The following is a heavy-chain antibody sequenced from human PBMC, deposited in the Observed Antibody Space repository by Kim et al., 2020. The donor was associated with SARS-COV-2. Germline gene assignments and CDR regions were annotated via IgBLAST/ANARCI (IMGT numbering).Heavy chain of an antibody. J-gene: IGHJ5*02. CDR2: SNSDGSVT. CDR3: VRVSFKQGFDP. D-gene: IGHD6-13*01. CDR1: GFTLSNYW. V-gene: IGHV3-74*01. Sequence: GGSLRLSCEASGFTLSNYWMNWVRQGPEKGLVWVSRSNSDGSVTHYADSVKGRFTISRDNAKNTLFLQLNSLGVEYTAIYYCVRVSFKQGFDPWGQGTLVTVSS.